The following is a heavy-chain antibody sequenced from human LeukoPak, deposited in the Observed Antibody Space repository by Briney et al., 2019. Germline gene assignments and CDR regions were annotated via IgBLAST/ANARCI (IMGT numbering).Heavy chain of an antibody. J-gene: IGHJ4*02. V-gene: IGHV3-23*01. D-gene: IGHD5-18*01. CDR3: AKXLYSYGSPANY. CDR2: ISGSGGST. Sequence: PGGSLRLSCAASGFTFSSYAMSWVRQAPGKGLEWVSAISGSGGSTYYADSVKGRFTISRDNSKNTLYLQMNSLRAEDTAVYYXAKXLYSYGSPANYWGQGTLVTVSS. CDR1: GFTFSSYA.